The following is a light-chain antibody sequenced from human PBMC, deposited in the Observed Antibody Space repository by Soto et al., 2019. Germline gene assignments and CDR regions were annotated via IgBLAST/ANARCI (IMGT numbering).Light chain of an antibody. Sequence: IPSTPSPSSLSATVVARVKISCRASQVISNYLGLYQQKPGKAPKLLIYAASTLQTGVPSRFSGGGSGTDFTLTITSLQPEEFATYYCQKHNVYPSNFGGGNK. V-gene: IGKV1-9*01. CDR1: QVISNY. J-gene: IGKJ4*01. CDR2: AAS. CDR3: QKHNVYPSN.